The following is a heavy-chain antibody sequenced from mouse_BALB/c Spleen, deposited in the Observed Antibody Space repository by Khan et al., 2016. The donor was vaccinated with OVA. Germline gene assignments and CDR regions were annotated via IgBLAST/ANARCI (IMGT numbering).Heavy chain of an antibody. Sequence: QVQLKESGPGLVAPSQSLSITCTISGFSLTNYGIHWVRQPPGKGLEWLVVIWSDGSTTYNSALKSRLSISKDNSKSQVFLKMNSLQTDDTAMYYCTRQPDYRYYIMDYWGQGTSVTVSS. D-gene: IGHD1-1*02. CDR1: GFSLTNYG. J-gene: IGHJ4*01. CDR3: TRQPDYRYYIMDY. V-gene: IGHV2-6-1*01. CDR2: IWSDGST.